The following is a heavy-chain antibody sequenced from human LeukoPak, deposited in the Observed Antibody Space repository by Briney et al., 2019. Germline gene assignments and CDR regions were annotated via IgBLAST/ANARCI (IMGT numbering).Heavy chain of an antibody. CDR2: IKEDGIEK. CDR1: GITLSSYW. V-gene: IGHV3-7*01. J-gene: IGHJ6*03. Sequence: PGGSLRLSCAASGITLSSYWMGWVRQALGKGLDWVANIKEDGIEKYYVDSVKGRFTISRHNAKNSLYLQMNSLRVEDTAVYYCARELNYYQYMDVWGKGTTVTVSS. CDR3: ARELNYYQYMDV.